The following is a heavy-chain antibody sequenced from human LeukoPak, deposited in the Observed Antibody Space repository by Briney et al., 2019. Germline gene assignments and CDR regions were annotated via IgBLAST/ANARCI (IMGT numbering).Heavy chain of an antibody. Sequence: PGGSLRLSCAASGFTFGSYAMSWVRQAPGKGLEWVSAISGSGGSTYYADSVKGRFTISRDNSKNTLYLQMNSLRAEDTAVYYCAKGRRDYDFWSDLDYWGQGTLVTVSS. CDR1: GFTFGSYA. CDR3: AKGRRDYDFWSDLDY. D-gene: IGHD3-3*01. J-gene: IGHJ4*02. CDR2: ISGSGGST. V-gene: IGHV3-23*01.